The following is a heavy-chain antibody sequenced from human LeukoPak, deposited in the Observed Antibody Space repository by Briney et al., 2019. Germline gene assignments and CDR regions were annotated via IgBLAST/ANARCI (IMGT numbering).Heavy chain of an antibody. CDR3: ARPGSTSGWYYFDF. CDR1: GGSISSSGYY. Sequence: SETLSLTCTVSGGSISSSGYYWGWIRQPPGKGLEYIGSIFYSGSTYYNPSLKSRVTISVDTSRNQFSLQLSSVTATDTAVYYCARPGSTSGWYYFDFWGQGTLVTASS. V-gene: IGHV4-39*01. CDR2: IFYSGST. D-gene: IGHD6-19*01. J-gene: IGHJ4*02.